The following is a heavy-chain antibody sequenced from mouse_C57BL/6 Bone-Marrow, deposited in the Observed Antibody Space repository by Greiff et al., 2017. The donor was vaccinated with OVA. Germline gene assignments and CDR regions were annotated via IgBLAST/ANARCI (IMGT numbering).Heavy chain of an antibody. CDR2: IDPETGGT. D-gene: IGHD4-1*01. V-gene: IGHV1-15*01. J-gene: IGHJ3*01. Sequence: VQLQQSGAELVRPGASVTLSSKASGYTFTDYEMHWVKQTPVHGLEWIGAIDPETGGTAYNQKFKGKAILTADKSSSTAYMELRSLTSEDSAVYYCTTNWDGAYWGQGTLVTVSA. CDR3: TTNWDGAY. CDR1: GYTFTDYE.